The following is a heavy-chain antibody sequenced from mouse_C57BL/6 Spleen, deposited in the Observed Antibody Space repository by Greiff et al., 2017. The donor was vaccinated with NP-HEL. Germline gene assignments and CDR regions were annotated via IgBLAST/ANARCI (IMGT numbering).Heavy chain of an antibody. J-gene: IGHJ2*01. V-gene: IGHV1-39*01. CDR3: ARSGDGYSYSLEY. CDR2: INPTYGTT. Sequence: VQLKESGAELVKPGASVKLSCKASGYSFTDYNMNWVKQSTGKSLEWIGVINPTYGTTSYNQKFKGKATLTVDKSSSTAYMQLISLTSECSAVYCGARSGDGYSYSLEYWGQGTTLTVSA. D-gene: IGHD2-3*01. CDR1: GYSFTDYN.